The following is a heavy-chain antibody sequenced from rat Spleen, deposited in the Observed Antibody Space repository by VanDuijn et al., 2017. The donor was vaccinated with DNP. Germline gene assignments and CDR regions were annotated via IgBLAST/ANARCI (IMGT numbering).Heavy chain of an antibody. V-gene: IGHV5S13*01. CDR2: ISANGGSI. Sequence: EVKLVESGGGLVQPGGSLKLSCAVSNFTISDYGMAWVRQAPTKGLEWVASISANGGSIRYRDSVKGRFTISRENAKNALVRQMDRLRSEDTATEDCATQGTLGDWGQGTLVT. CDR3: ATQGTLGD. CDR1: NFTISDYG. D-gene: IGHD4-6*01. J-gene: IGHJ3*01.